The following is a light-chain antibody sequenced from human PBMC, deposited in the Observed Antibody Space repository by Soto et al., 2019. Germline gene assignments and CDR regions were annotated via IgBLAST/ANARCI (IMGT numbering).Light chain of an antibody. J-gene: IGLJ1*01. CDR1: SSNFGAGYE. CDR2: NNL. V-gene: IGLV1-40*01. CDR3: QSFDSSLRVYV. Sequence: VLAQPPSVSGAPGQRVTISCTGSSSNFGAGYEVHWYKQLPGAAPTLVIFNNLNRPSGVPERFSGSKSGTSASLVISGLQAENEADYYCQSFDSSLRVYVFGSGTKVTVL.